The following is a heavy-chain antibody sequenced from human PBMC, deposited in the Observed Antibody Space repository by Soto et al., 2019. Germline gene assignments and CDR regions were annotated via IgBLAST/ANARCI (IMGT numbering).Heavy chain of an antibody. CDR3: ARDGIAARPTPDY. Sequence: QVQLVQSGAEVKKPGASVTVSCKASGYTFTSYGINWVRQAPGQGLEWMGWSSGYNGNTKYAQKFQGRDTMTTDTSTRTAYLELRSLRSDDTAMFYCARDGIAARPTPDYWGQGTLVTVSS. J-gene: IGHJ4*02. CDR2: SSGYNGNT. CDR1: GYTFTSYG. V-gene: IGHV1-18*01. D-gene: IGHD6-6*01.